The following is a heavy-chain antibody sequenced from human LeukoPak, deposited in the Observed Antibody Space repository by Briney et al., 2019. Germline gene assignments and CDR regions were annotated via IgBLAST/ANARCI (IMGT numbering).Heavy chain of an antibody. D-gene: IGHD5-12*01. J-gene: IGHJ4*02. CDR1: GGSISSYY. V-gene: IGHV4-59*01. CDR3: ATDKGYHYY. CDR2: IYSSGST. Sequence: PSETLSLTCTVSGGSISSYYWSWIRQPPGKGLEWIGYIYSSGSTNYSPSLKSRVTISGDTSKNQVSLNLGSVTAADTAVYYCATDKGYHYYWGQGTLVTVSS.